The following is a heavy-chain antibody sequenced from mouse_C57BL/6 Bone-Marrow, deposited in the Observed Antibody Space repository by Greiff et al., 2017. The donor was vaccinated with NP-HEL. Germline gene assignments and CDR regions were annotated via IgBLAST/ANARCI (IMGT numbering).Heavy chain of an antibody. V-gene: IGHV14-4*01. D-gene: IGHD2-1*01. CDR2: IDPENGDT. CDR1: GFNIKDDY. CDR3: TTTRPYLYYAFAY. Sequence: EVQVVESGAELVRPGASVKLSCTASGFNIKDDYMHWVKQRPEQGLEWIGWIDPENGDTEYASKFQGKATITADTSSNTAYLQLSSLTSEDTAVYYCTTTRPYLYYAFAYWGQGTLVTVSA. J-gene: IGHJ3*01.